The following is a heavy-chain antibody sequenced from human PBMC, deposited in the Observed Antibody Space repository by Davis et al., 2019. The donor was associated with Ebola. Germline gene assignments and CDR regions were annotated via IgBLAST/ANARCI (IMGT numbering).Heavy chain of an antibody. V-gene: IGHV4-30-4*01. Sequence: PSETLSLTCTVSGGSISSGDYYWSWIRQPPGKGLEWIGYIYYSGSTYYNPSLKSRVTISVDTSKNQFSLKLSSVTAADTAVYYCARASMVRGVYGMDVWGQGTTVTVSS. CDR2: IYYSGST. J-gene: IGHJ6*02. CDR3: ARASMVRGVYGMDV. CDR1: GGSISSGDYY. D-gene: IGHD3-10*01.